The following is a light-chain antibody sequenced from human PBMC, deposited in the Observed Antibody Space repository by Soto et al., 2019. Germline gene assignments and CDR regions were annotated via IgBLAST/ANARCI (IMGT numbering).Light chain of an antibody. J-gene: IGKJ5*01. V-gene: IGKV1-5*01. Sequence: DIQMTQSPSTLSASVGDRATITCRASQSISCWLAWYQQKPGKAPKLLIYAASTLQTGVPSRFSGSGSGTEFTLTISSLQPEDFATYHCQQLTSYPRSTFGQGTRLEIK. CDR2: AAS. CDR3: QQLTSYPRST. CDR1: QSISCW.